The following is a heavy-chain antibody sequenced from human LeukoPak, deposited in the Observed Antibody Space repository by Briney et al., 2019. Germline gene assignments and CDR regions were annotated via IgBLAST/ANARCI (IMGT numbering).Heavy chain of an antibody. J-gene: IGHJ3*02. Sequence: KPSEPLSLTCTVSGGSISSYYWSWIRQPAGKGLEWIGRIYTSGSTNYNPSLKSRVTMSVDTSKNPFSLKLSSVTAADTAVYYCARLNAKGHAFDIWGQGTMVTVSS. CDR2: IYTSGST. CDR1: GGSISSYY. CDR3: ARLNAKGHAFDI. V-gene: IGHV4-4*07.